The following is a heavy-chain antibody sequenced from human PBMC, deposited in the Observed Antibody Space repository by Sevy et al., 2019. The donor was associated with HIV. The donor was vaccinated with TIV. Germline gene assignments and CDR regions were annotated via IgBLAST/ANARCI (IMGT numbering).Heavy chain of an antibody. V-gene: IGHV3-33*01. CDR3: ARGSLYSSGWSESLDY. D-gene: IGHD6-19*01. CDR2: IWYDGSNK. CDR1: GFTFGTYS. J-gene: IGHJ4*02. Sequence: GGSLRLSCVASGFTFGTYSMDWVRQAPGKGLEWVAVIWYDGSNKYYGDSVKGRFTISRDNSKNTLYLQMNSLRAEDTAVYYCARGSLYSSGWSESLDYWGQGTLVTVSS.